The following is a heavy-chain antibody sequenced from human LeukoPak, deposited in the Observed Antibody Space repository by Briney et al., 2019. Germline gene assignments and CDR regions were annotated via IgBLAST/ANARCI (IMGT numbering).Heavy chain of an antibody. CDR3: AREGNWRGAQNLDY. CDR2: ITPYSGYT. Sequence: ASVTVSCTASGYSFTNYGITWVRQAPGQGLEWMGWITPYSGYTKYAQKFLGRITMTAETLTRTSYMELRSLRSDDTAVYYCAREGNWRGAQNLDYWGQGILVTVSS. CDR1: GYSFTNYG. V-gene: IGHV1-18*01. D-gene: IGHD1-20*01. J-gene: IGHJ4*02.